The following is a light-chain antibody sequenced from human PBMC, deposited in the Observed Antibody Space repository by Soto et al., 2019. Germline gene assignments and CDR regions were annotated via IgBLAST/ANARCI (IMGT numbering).Light chain of an antibody. CDR2: GAS. CDR1: QSISSNY. J-gene: IGKJ3*01. V-gene: IGKV3-20*01. Sequence: EIVLTQSPGTLSLSPGERATLSCRASQSISSNYLAWYQQRPGQAPRLLLFGASYRATGIPDRFSGSGSGTDFTLTISRLEPEDFAVYYCQQYSSSPPEFTFGPGTRVESK. CDR3: QQYSSSPPEFT.